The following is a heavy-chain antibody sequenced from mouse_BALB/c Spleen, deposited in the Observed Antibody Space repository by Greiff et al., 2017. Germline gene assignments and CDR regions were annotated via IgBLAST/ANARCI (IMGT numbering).Heavy chain of an antibody. V-gene: IGHV1-87*01. CDR1: GYTFTSYW. Sequence: VQLQESGAELARPGASVKLSCKASGYTFTSYWMQWVKQRPGQGLEWIGAIYPGDGDTRYTQKFKGKATLTADKSSSTAYMQLSSLASEDSAVYYCARYDYWGQGTTLTVSS. J-gene: IGHJ2*01. CDR3: ARYDY. CDR2: IYPGDGDT.